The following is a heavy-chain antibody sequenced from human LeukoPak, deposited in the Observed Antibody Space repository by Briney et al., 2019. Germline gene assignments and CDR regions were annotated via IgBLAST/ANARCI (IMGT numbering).Heavy chain of an antibody. CDR1: GGSISSGGYY. Sequence: SETLSLTCTVSGGSISSGGYYWSWIRQHPGKGPEWIGYIYYSGSTYYNPSLKSRVTISVDTSKNQFSLKLSSVTAADTAVYYCARAMGGWFGESNWFDPWGQGTLVTVPS. J-gene: IGHJ5*02. CDR2: IYYSGST. D-gene: IGHD3-10*01. V-gene: IGHV4-31*03. CDR3: ARAMGGWFGESNWFDP.